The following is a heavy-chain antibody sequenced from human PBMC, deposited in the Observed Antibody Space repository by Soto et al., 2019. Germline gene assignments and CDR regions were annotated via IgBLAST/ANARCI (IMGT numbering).Heavy chain of an antibody. CDR3: ARRIVATETFDD. Sequence: SETLSLTCTVSGGSMISCYWSWIRQPPGRGLEWIGFIYYAGSTKYNPSLNSRVTISVDTSKNQFSLTVTSVTAADTAVYYCARRIVATETFDDWGQGTLVTVSS. V-gene: IGHV4-59*08. CDR1: GGSMISCY. D-gene: IGHD5-12*01. CDR2: IYYAGST. J-gene: IGHJ4*02.